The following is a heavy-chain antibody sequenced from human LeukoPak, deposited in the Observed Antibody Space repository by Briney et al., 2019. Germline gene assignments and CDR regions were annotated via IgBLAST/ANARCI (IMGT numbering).Heavy chain of an antibody. CDR2: ISDDTYTK. V-gene: IGHV3-30*04. CDR3: TVATETTFDY. Sequence: GGSLRLSCAASGFTFSHLAMYWVRQAPGKGLECVSLISDDTYTKYYADSVKGRFIISRDNSKNMLYLRMNGLGTDDSALYYCTVATETTFDYWGQGSLVTVSS. J-gene: IGHJ4*02. CDR1: GFTFSHLA. D-gene: IGHD4-17*01.